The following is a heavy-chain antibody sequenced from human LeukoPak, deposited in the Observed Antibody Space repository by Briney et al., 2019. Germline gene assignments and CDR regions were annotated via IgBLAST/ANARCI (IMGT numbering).Heavy chain of an antibody. Sequence: ASVKVSCKASGGTFSSYAINWVRQATGQGLEWMGWLNPNNDKRGYAEKFQGRLTLTRNTSTSTAYMELRSLRSDDTAVYYCARQLDPEQWLVPYFDYWGQGTLVTVSS. CDR3: ARQLDPEQWLVPYFDY. V-gene: IGHV1-8*01. J-gene: IGHJ4*02. D-gene: IGHD6-19*01. CDR2: LNPNNDKR. CDR1: GGTFSSYA.